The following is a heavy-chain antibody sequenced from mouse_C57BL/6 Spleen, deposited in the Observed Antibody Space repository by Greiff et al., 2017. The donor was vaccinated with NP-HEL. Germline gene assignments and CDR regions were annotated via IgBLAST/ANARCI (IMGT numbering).Heavy chain of an antibody. V-gene: IGHV14-4*01. CDR2: IDPENGDT. CDR3: TYYGSSPYYAMDY. Sequence: DVKLQESGAELVRPGASVKLSCTASGFNIKDDYMHWVKQRPEQGLEWIGWIDPENGDTEYASKFQGKATITADTSSNTAYLQLSSLTSEDTAVYYCTYYGSSPYYAMDYWGQGTSVTVSS. CDR1: GFNIKDDY. J-gene: IGHJ4*01. D-gene: IGHD1-1*01.